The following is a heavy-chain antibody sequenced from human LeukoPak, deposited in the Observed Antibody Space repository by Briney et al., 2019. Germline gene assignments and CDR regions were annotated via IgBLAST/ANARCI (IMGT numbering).Heavy chain of an antibody. D-gene: IGHD1/OR15-1a*01. V-gene: IGHV5-51*01. J-gene: IGHJ4*02. CDR2: IFPGDSDT. CDR3: ATSESQTRFDY. Sequence: GESLKISCKGSGYSFTTYWIGWVRQMPGKGLEWIGIIFPGDSDTTYSPSLQGQVTISADKSINTAYLRWSSLRASDTAMYYCATSESQTRFDYWGQGTPVTVSS. CDR1: GYSFTTYW.